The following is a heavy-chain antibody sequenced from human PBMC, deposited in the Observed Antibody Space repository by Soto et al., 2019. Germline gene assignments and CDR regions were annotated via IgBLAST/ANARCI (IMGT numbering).Heavy chain of an antibody. CDR1: GFTFSNWW. Sequence: PGGSLRLSCAASGFTFSNWWMHWVRQTPGRGLVWVSHINGDGSTTNYADSVKGRFTISRDNAKNTLYLQMNSLRDEDTGVYYCARDYISGSPNYWGQGTLVTVSS. J-gene: IGHJ4*02. CDR2: INGDGSTT. CDR3: ARDYISGSPNY. D-gene: IGHD5-12*01. V-gene: IGHV3-74*01.